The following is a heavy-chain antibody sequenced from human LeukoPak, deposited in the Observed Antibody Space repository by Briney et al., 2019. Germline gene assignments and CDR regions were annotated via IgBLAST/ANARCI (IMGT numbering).Heavy chain of an antibody. D-gene: IGHD6-19*01. J-gene: IGHJ4*02. V-gene: IGHV3-23*01. CDR1: GFAFSSHA. CDR3: ATRGYSSGWYQYYFDY. CDR2: ISSNGGST. Sequence: GGSLRLSCAASGFAFSSHAMSWVRQAPGKGLEWVSGISSNGGSTDYADSVKGRFTISRDNSKNTLYLQMNSLRAEDAAVYYCATRGYSSGWYQYYFDYWGQGTLVTVSS.